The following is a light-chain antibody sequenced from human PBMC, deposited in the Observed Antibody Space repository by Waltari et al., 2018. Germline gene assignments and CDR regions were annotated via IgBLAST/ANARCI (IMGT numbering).Light chain of an antibody. CDR1: VFTTEY. Sequence: SYGLTQPPSVSVSPGQPARINCSGDVFTTEYGYWYQQKAGRAPVVVIFKDTERPPGIPERFSGSGSGTTVTLTITGVQAEDEADYYCQSTDTIGTTVVFGGGTRLIAL. CDR3: QSTDTIGTTVV. V-gene: IGLV3-25*03. CDR2: KDT. J-gene: IGLJ2*01.